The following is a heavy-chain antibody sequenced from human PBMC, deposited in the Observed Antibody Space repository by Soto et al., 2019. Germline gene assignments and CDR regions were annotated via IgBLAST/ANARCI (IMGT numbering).Heavy chain of an antibody. CDR2: INSGSGGT. V-gene: IGHV1-2*02. J-gene: IGHJ4*02. CDR3: ARGGRDYAH. D-gene: IGHD4-17*01. CDR1: GNTHTIYF. Sequence: QVQLVQSGAEVKQPGASVRVSCKASGNTHTIYFIHWLRQAPGQGLEWMGWINSGSGGTNYAPRSRGRVSRTRDTAPATAFMDLSGLRSDDTAVYNCARGGRDYAHWGQGTLGTDSS.